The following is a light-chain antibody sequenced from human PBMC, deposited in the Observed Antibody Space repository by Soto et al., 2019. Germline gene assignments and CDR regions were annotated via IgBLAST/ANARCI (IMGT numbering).Light chain of an antibody. V-gene: IGKV1-27*01. CDR2: AAS. CDR3: QKYNSAPRIT. J-gene: IGKJ5*01. CDR1: QGISNY. Sequence: DIQMTQSPSSLSASVGDRVTITCRASQGISNYLAWYQQKPGKVPKLLIYAASTLQSGVPSRFSGSGPGTDFTLTIRSLQPEDVATYYCQKYNSAPRITFGQGTRLEIK.